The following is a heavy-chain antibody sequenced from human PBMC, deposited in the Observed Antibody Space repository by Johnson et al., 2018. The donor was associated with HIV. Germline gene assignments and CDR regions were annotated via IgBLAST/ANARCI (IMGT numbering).Heavy chain of an antibody. V-gene: IGHV3-30*04. D-gene: IGHD7-27*01. CDR1: GFTFSSYA. CDR3: ARDPALNWGSDAFDI. J-gene: IGHJ3*02. CDR2: ISYDGSNK. Sequence: QVQLVESGGGLVKPGRSLRLSCAASGFTFSSYAMHWVRQAPGKGLEWVAVISYDGSNKYYADSVKGRFTISRDNSKNTLYLQMNSLRAEDTAVYYCARDPALNWGSDAFDIWGQGTMVTVSS.